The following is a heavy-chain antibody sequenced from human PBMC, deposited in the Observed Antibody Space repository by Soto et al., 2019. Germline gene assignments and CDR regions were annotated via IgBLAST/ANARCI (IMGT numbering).Heavy chain of an antibody. CDR2: IIPIIGIA. Sequence: QVQLVQSGAEVKKPGSSVKVSCKASGSTFSSYTISWVQQAPGQGLEWMGRIIPIIGIANYAQKFQGRVTITADKSTSTAYMELSSVRSEDTAVYYCARGGCSGGSCHYYYYMDVWGKGTTVTVSS. D-gene: IGHD2-15*01. J-gene: IGHJ6*03. V-gene: IGHV1-69*02. CDR1: GSTFSSYT. CDR3: ARGGCSGGSCHYYYYMDV.